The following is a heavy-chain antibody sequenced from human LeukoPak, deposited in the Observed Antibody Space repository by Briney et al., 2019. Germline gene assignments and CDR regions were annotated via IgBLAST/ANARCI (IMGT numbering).Heavy chain of an antibody. V-gene: IGHV4-59*12. CDR2: IYYSGST. J-gene: IGHJ4*02. Sequence: SETLSLTCTVSGGSIRSYYWSWIRQPPGKGLEWIGYIYYSGSTYYNPSLKSRVTISVDTSKNQFSLKLSSVTAADTAVYYCARTNWNYVDYWGQGTLVTVSS. CDR3: ARTNWNYVDY. CDR1: GGSIRSYY. D-gene: IGHD1-20*01.